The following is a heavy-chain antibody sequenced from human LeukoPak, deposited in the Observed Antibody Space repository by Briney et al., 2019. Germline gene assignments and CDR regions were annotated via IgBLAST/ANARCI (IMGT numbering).Heavy chain of an antibody. V-gene: IGHV3-23*01. CDR3: GKGSYNWDGKIDP. CDR1: GWSFSSYA. D-gene: IGHD1-20*01. Sequence: GGALTLSCAACGWSFSSYALSWLRQPPGKGLEWVSAISGSGGSTYYADPVKGRSTISRNNSKNTLLRQMNSLVSDDTAVYYCGKGSYNWDGKIDPWGQGTLVTVSS. J-gene: IGHJ5*02. CDR2: ISGSGGST.